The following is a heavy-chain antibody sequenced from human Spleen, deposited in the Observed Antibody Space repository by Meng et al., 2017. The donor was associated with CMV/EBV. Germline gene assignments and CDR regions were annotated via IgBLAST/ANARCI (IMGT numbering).Heavy chain of an antibody. CDR3: AKDMVF. CDR1: GFTFSNYA. D-gene: IGHD2-8*01. Sequence: VQLVESGGDLVQPGGSLRLSCAASGFTFSNYAMSWVRQAPGKGLEWVSSIGGSGDSTYYSDSVKGRFTISRDNFKSTLYLQMNSLRAEDTATYYCAKDMVFWGLGTLVTVSS. J-gene: IGHJ4*02. CDR2: IGGSGDST. V-gene: IGHV3-23*04.